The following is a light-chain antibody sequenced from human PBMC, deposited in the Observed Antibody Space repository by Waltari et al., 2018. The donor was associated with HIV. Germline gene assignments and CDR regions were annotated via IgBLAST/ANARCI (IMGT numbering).Light chain of an antibody. CDR2: GVT. CDR3: SSYTGITTLLYV. V-gene: IGLV2-14*01. J-gene: IGLJ1*01. CDR1: TSDIGDYNY. Sequence: QSALTQPASVSGSPGQSITISCTGITSDIGDYNYVSWYQQHSDKAPKLIIYGVTQRPSGVCCRFSGSKSGNTASLTISGLQAEDEADYYCSSYTGITTLLYVFGSGTKVTVL.